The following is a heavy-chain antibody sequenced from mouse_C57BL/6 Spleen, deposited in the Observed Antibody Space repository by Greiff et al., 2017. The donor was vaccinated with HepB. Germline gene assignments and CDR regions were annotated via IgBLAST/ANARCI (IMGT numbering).Heavy chain of an antibody. D-gene: IGHD2-5*01. Sequence: QVHVKQSGAELVKPGASVKMSCKASGYTFTTYPIEWMKQNHGKSLEWIGNFHPYNDDTKYNEKFKGKATLTVEKSSSTVYLELSRLTSDDSAVYYCARRAYYSNYDWFAYWGQGTLVTVSA. CDR2: FHPYNDDT. J-gene: IGHJ3*01. CDR3: ARRAYYSNYDWFAY. CDR1: GYTFTTYP. V-gene: IGHV1-47*01.